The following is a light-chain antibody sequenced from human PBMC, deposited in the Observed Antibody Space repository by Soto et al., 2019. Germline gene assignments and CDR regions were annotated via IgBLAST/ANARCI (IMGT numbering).Light chain of an antibody. J-gene: IGLJ3*02. V-gene: IGLV2-14*01. CDR2: GVS. Sequence: QSVLTQPASVSGSPGQSITISCTGTTSDVSGYNYVSWYQQHPGKAPKLMIYGVSNRPSGVSNRFSGSKSGNTASLTISGLQAEDEADYYCSSYTSSSTLLFGGGTKLTVL. CDR3: SSYTSSSTLL. CDR1: TSDVSGYNY.